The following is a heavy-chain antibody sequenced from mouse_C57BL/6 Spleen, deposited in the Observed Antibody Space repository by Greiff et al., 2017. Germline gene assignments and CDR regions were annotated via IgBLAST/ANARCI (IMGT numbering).Heavy chain of an antibody. D-gene: IGHD2-4*01. Sequence: VQLKESGAELVRPGASVKLSCTASGFNIKDAYMHWVKQRPEQGLEWIGWIDPENGDTEYASKFQGKATITADTSSNTAYLQLSSLTSEDTAVYYCTAFYYEYDRFAYWGQGTLVTVSA. J-gene: IGHJ3*01. CDR1: GFNIKDAY. V-gene: IGHV14-4*01. CDR2: IDPENGDT. CDR3: TAFYYEYDRFAY.